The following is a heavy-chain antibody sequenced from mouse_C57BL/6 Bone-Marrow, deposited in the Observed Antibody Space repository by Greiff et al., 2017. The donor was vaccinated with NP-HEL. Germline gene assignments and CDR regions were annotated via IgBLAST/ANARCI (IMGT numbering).Heavy chain of an antibody. CDR1: GFNIKDDY. V-gene: IGHV14-4*01. D-gene: IGHD1-1*01. Sequence: VQLQQSGAELVRPGASVKLSCTASGFNIKDDYMHWVKQRPEQGLEWIGWIDPENGDTEYASKFQGKATITADTSSNTAYLQLSSLTSEDTAVYYCTTSIITTVVAKGAWCAYWGQGTLVTVSA. J-gene: IGHJ3*01. CDR3: TTSIITTVVAKGAWCAY. CDR2: IDPENGDT.